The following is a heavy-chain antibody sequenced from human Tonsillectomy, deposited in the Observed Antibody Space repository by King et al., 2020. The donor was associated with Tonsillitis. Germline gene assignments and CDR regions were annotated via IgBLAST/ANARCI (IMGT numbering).Heavy chain of an antibody. CDR2: IYSSGST. CDR1: GGSISSGSYY. V-gene: IGHV4-61*02. D-gene: IGHD6-13*01. J-gene: IGHJ4*02. Sequence: VPLQESGPGLVKPSQTLSLTCTVSGGSISSGSYYWSWIRQPAGKGLEWIGRIYSSGSTSYNPSLKSRVTMSLDTSKNQFSLKLSSVTAADTAVYYCARDRGAAGPEDYWGQGTLVTVSS. CDR3: ARDRGAAGPEDY.